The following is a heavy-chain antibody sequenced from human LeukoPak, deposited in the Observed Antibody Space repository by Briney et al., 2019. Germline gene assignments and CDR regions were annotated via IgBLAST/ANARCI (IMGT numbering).Heavy chain of an antibody. Sequence: GGSLRLSCAAFGFTFSSYGMHWVRQAPGKGLEWVAFISYEGSNKYYGDSVKGRFTISREDSKNAVYLLMNTLRGEDAAVYYCARGYYYYGSGNYYPFFDFWGRGTLVTVSS. CDR3: ARGYYYYGSGNYYPFFDF. J-gene: IGHJ4*02. CDR1: GFTFSSYG. CDR2: ISYEGSNK. D-gene: IGHD3-10*01. V-gene: IGHV3-30*19.